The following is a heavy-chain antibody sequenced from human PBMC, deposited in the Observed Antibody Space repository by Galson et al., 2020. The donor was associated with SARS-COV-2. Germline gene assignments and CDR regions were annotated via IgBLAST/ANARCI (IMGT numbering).Heavy chain of an antibody. CDR2: ISSSSSYI. CDR3: ARVGSWSGYYGAFDI. CDR1: GFTFSSYS. V-gene: IGHV3-21*01. D-gene: IGHD3-3*01. J-gene: IGHJ3*02. Sequence: NSGGSLRLSCAASGFTFSSYSMNWVRQAPGKGLEWVSSISSSSSYIYYADSVKGRFTISRDNAKNSLYLQMNSLRAEDTAVYYCARVGSWSGYYGAFDIWGQGTMVTVSS.